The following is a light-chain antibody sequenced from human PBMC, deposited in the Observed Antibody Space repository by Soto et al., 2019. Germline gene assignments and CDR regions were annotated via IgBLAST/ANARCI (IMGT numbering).Light chain of an antibody. CDR3: QQYYNWPRT. Sequence: EVVLTQSPATLSVSPGERVTLSCRASQSVGSNLAWLQQNPGQAPRPPMYAASPRQTSIAARFSGSGSGTDFILNIASLQSEDSGVFYCQQYYNWPRTFCQGHKGDI. V-gene: IGKV3-15*01. J-gene: IGKJ1*01. CDR2: AAS. CDR1: QSVGSN.